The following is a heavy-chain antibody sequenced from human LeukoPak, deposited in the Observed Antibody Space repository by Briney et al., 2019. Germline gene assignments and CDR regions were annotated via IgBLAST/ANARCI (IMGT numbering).Heavy chain of an antibody. CDR1: GFTFSSYS. CDR3: ARTRSDAFDI. J-gene: IGHJ3*02. CDR2: ISSSSGTI. Sequence: PGGSLRLSCAASGFTFSSYSMNWVRQAPGKGLEWVSYISSSSGTIYYADSVKGRFTISRDNAENSLYLQMNSLRAEDTAVYYCARTRSDAFDIWGQGTMVTVSS. V-gene: IGHV3-48*01.